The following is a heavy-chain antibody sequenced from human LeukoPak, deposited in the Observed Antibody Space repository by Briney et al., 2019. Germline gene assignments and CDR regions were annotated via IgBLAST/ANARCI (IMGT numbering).Heavy chain of an antibody. CDR3: AKNSGYSYGPSYYFDY. Sequence: GGSLRLSCAAPGFTFSSYAMSWVRQAPGKGLEWVSAISGSGGSTYYADSVKGRFTISRDNSKNTLYLQMNSLRAEDTAVYYCAKNSGYSYGPSYYFDYWGQGTLVTVSS. D-gene: IGHD5-18*01. V-gene: IGHV3-23*01. J-gene: IGHJ4*02. CDR2: ISGSGGST. CDR1: GFTFSSYA.